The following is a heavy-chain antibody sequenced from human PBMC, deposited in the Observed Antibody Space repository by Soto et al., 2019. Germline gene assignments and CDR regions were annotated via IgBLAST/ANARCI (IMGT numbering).Heavy chain of an antibody. J-gene: IGHJ6*01. D-gene: IGHD2-8*01. CDR2: MNPSSGNT. V-gene: IGHV1-8*01. Sequence: GAPVKVSCKASGYTFTSYDINWVRQATGQGLEWMGWMNPSSGNTGYAQKFQGRVTMTRNTSISTAYMELSSLRSEDTAVYYCARNNGGYCTNGVCYDTKGWLNVWGKGTTVTGSS. CDR3: ARNNGGYCTNGVCYDTKGWLNV. CDR1: GYTFTSYD.